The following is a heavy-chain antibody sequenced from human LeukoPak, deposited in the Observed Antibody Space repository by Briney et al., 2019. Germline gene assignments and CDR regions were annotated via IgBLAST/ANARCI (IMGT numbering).Heavy chain of an antibody. CDR3: ARERARYCSSTSCPGYVDY. D-gene: IGHD2-2*01. CDR1: GGTFSNYA. V-gene: IGHV1-69*13. Sequence: ASVKVSCKASGGTFSNYAISWVRQAPGQGLEWMGGIIPISGTANYAQKLQDRVTITADASTSTAYMELSSLRSEDTAVYYCARERARYCSSTSCPGYVDYWAREPWSPSPQ. CDR2: IIPISGTA. J-gene: IGHJ4*02.